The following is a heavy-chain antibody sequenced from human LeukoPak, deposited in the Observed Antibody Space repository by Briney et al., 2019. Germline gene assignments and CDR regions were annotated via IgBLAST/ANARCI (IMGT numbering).Heavy chain of an antibody. Sequence: AETLSLTCAVSGLSSSPYYWAWIRHPPGKGLEWIGYIHTSGRNNQYPSLKTRFPISVDKSKNHCSLKLTSVTAADTAVYYCARLSPAMNLGAFDIWGQGTMVTVSS. CDR2: IHTSGRN. J-gene: IGHJ3*02. V-gene: IGHV4-4*09. CDR1: GLSSSPYY. D-gene: IGHD2-2*01. CDR3: ARLSPAMNLGAFDI.